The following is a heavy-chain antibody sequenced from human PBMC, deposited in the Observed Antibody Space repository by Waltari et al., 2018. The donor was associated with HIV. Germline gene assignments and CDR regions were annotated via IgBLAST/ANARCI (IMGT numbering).Heavy chain of an antibody. Sequence: QVQLVESGGGVVQPGRSLRLSCAASGFTVSTYGTHWVRQAPGKGVGWVAVIWYDGSNTYYTDSVKGRFTISRDNSKNTLYLQMYSLRAEDTAVYYCARDVQGYCGGERCFYGMDVWGQGTTVTVSS. CDR1: GFTVSTYG. CDR3: ARDVQGYCGGERCFYGMDV. J-gene: IGHJ6*02. D-gene: IGHD2-21*01. CDR2: IWYDGSNT. V-gene: IGHV3-33*01.